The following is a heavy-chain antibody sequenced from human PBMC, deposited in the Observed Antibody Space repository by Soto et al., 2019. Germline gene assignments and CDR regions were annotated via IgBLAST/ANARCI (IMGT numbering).Heavy chain of an antibody. CDR2: IHSSGTT. J-gene: IGHJ4*02. CDR1: SSPINRLY. Sequence: KSSETLSLTCTVSSSPINRLYGSWIRQPAGKGLEWIGRIHSSGTTNYNPSLKSRVTMSVDTSRNQFSLKLTSVTAADTAVYYCARDRIIGTSYSDYWGQGVLVTVSS. D-gene: IGHD1-7*01. CDR3: ARDRIIGTSYSDY. V-gene: IGHV4-4*07.